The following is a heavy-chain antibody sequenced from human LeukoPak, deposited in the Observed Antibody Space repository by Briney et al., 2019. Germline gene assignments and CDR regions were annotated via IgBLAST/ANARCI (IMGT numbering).Heavy chain of an antibody. V-gene: IGHV4-34*01. Sequence: PSETLSLTCAVYGGSFSGYYWSWIRQPPGKGLEWIGEINHSGSTNYNPSLKSRVTISVDTSKNQFSLKLSSVTAADTAVYYCARGGDTTVTTLRAFDIWGQGTMVTVSS. CDR1: GGSFSGYY. J-gene: IGHJ3*02. D-gene: IGHD4-17*01. CDR3: ARGGDTTVTTLRAFDI. CDR2: INHSGST.